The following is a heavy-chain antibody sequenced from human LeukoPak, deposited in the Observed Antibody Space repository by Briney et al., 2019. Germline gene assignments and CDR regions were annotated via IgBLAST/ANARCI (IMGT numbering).Heavy chain of an antibody. CDR2: IKQDGNEK. CDR3: ARARYSSGYSPSVRYYYYMDV. D-gene: IGHD3-22*01. J-gene: IGHJ6*03. CDR1: GFTFTNYW. Sequence: GGSLTLSCAASGFTFTNYWMSWVRQAPGTGLEWVANIKQDGNEKYYVDSVRGRFTITRDNAKNSLYLQMNSLRAEDTAVYYCARARYSSGYSPSVRYYYYMDVWGKGTTVTVSS. V-gene: IGHV3-7*01.